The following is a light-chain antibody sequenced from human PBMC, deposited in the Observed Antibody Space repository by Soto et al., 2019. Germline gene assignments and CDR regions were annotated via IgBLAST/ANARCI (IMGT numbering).Light chain of an antibody. V-gene: IGKV3-15*01. J-gene: IGKJ4*01. CDR2: HAS. CDR3: QQYNEWPLT. CDR1: QSGSNN. Sequence: EIVMTQSPATLSLSPGERAILSCRASQSGSNNLAWYQQKPGQAPSLLIYHASTRASGIPARFSGSGSGTEFTLTISSLQSEDFAVYYCQQYNEWPLTFGGGTKVEIK.